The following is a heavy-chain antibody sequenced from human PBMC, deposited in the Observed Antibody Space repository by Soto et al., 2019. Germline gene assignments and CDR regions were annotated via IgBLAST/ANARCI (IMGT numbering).Heavy chain of an antibody. J-gene: IGHJ4*02. CDR2: ISYDGSNK. V-gene: IGHV3-30-3*01. Sequence: QVQLVESGGGVVQPGRSLRLSCAASGFTFSSYAMHWVRQAPGKGLEWVAVISYDGSNKYYADSVKGRFTISRDNSKNTLYLQMNSLRAEDTAVYYCARAMVSDPYCDYWGQGTLVTVSS. CDR3: ARAMVSDPYCDY. D-gene: IGHD2-21*01. CDR1: GFTFSSYA.